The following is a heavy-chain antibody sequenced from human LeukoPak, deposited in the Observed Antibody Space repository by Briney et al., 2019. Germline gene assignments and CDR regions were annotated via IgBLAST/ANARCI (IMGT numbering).Heavy chain of an antibody. D-gene: IGHD2-15*01. CDR2: IYTSGST. CDR3: ASDRIEVDAFDI. CDR1: GVSISSGSYF. Sequence: PSETLSLTCTVSGVSISSGSYFWSWIRQPAGKGLEWIGRIYTSGSTNYNPSLKSRVTISVDTSKNQFSLKLSSVTAADTAVYYCASDRIEVDAFDIWGQGTMVTVSS. J-gene: IGHJ3*02. V-gene: IGHV4-61*02.